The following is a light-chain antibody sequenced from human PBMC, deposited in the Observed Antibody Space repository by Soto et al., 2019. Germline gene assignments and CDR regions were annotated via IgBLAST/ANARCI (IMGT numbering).Light chain of an antibody. CDR3: QQYGSSPPYT. CDR2: DAS. Sequence: EIELTQSPATLSLSPGERATLSCGASQSVSSSYLAWYQQKPGLAPRLLIYDASSRATGIPDRFSGSGSGTDFTLTISRLEPEDFAVYYCQQYGSSPPYTFGQGTKLEIK. CDR1: QSVSSSY. J-gene: IGKJ2*01. V-gene: IGKV3D-20*01.